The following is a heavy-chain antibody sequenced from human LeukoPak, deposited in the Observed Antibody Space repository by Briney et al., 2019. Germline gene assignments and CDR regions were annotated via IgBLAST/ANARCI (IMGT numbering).Heavy chain of an antibody. J-gene: IGHJ4*02. CDR1: GGSISSYY. CDR3: ARDRGPLGYFDY. Sequence: NPSETLSLTCTVSGGSISSYYWSWIRQPPGKGLEWIGYIYYSGSTNYNPSLKSPVTISVDTSKNQFSLKLSSVTAADTAVYYCARDRGPLGYFDYWGQGTLVTVSS. CDR2: IYYSGST. V-gene: IGHV4-59*01.